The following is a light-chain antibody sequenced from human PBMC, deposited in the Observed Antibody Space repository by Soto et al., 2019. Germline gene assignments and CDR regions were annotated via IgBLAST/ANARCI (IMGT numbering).Light chain of an antibody. CDR1: QSVSSIY. V-gene: IGKV3-20*01. Sequence: EIVLTQSPGTLSLSPGERATLSCRASQSVSSIYLAWYQQKPGQAPRLLIYGASSRATGIPDRFSGSGSGTDFTLTISRLEPEDCAVYYCQQYGSSPLFTFGPGTKVDIK. CDR3: QQYGSSPLFT. CDR2: GAS. J-gene: IGKJ3*01.